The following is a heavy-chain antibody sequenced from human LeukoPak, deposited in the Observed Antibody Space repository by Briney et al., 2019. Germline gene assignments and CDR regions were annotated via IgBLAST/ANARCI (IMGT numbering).Heavy chain of an antibody. D-gene: IGHD3-9*01. Sequence: GGSLSLSCAASGFTFSSYAMSWVRHAPGKGLEWVSAISGSGGSTYYADSVKGRFTISRDNSKNTLYLQMNRLRAEDTAVYYCAKTYYDILTGPGPEYFQHWGQGTLVTVSS. J-gene: IGHJ1*01. CDR1: GFTFSSYA. CDR2: ISGSGGST. V-gene: IGHV3-23*01. CDR3: AKTYYDILTGPGPEYFQH.